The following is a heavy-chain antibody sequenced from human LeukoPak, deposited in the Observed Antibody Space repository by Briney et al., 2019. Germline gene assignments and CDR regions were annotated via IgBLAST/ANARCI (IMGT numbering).Heavy chain of an antibody. V-gene: IGHV4-31*03. Sequence: SETLSLTCTVSGGSISSSSYYWGWIRQPPGKGLEWNGYIYYSGSTYYNPSLKSRVTISVDTSKNQFSLKLSSVTAADTAVYYCAREVVRGSPDYWGQGTLVTVSS. CDR1: GGSISSSSYY. J-gene: IGHJ4*02. D-gene: IGHD3-10*01. CDR2: IYYSGST. CDR3: AREVVRGSPDY.